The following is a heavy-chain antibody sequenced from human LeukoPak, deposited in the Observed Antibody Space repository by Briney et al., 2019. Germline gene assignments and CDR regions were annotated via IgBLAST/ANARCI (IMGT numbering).Heavy chain of an antibody. CDR1: GYIFTSYW. CDR2: IYPGDSDT. J-gene: IGHJ4*02. V-gene: IGHV5-51*01. Sequence: GESLKISCKGSGYIFTSYWIGWVRQMPGKGLEWMGIIYPGDSDTRYSPSFQGQVTISADKSISTAYLQWSSLKASDTAMYYCARVKLGYCTNGVCRLGYYFGYWGQGTLVTVSS. CDR3: ARVKLGYCTNGVCRLGYYFGY. D-gene: IGHD2-8*01.